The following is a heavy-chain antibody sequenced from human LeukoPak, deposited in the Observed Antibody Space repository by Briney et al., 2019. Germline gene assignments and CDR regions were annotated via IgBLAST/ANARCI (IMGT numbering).Heavy chain of an antibody. CDR2: ISGSGGST. V-gene: IGHV3-23*01. CDR3: AKESRRWLQYLDI. D-gene: IGHD5-24*01. J-gene: IGHJ3*02. CDR1: GFTFSSYG. Sequence: GGSLRLSCAASGFTFSSYGMSWVRQTPGKGLEWVSAISGSGGSTYYADSVKGRFTISRDNSKNTLYLQMNSLRAEDTAVYYCAKESRRWLQYLDIWGQGTMVTVSS.